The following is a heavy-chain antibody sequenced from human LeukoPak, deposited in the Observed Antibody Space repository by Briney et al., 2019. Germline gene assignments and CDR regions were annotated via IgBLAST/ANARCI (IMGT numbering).Heavy chain of an antibody. J-gene: IGHJ4*02. V-gene: IGHV1-18*01. CDR2: ISAYNGNT. CDR3: ARDRTAMVTQYFDY. Sequence: ASVKVSCKASGYTFTSYGISWVRQAPGQGLEWMGWISAYNGNTNYAQKLQGRVTMTTDTSTSTAYMELRSLRSDDTAVYYCARDRTAMVTQYFDYWGQGTLVTVSS. CDR1: GYTFTSYG. D-gene: IGHD5-18*01.